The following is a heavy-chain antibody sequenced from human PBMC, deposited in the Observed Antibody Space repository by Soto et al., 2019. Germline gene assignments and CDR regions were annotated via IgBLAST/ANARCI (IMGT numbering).Heavy chain of an antibody. CDR1: DFTMSTYS. CDR3: AGDAVTTSTTPVYYNYGMDV. Sequence: PGGSLRLSCAASDFTMSTYSMNWVRQAPGKGLEWVSSITLSSTYKYYADSVKGRFTISRDNAKNSLYLQMNSLRAEDTAVYFCAGDAVTTSTTPVYYNYGMDVWGQGTTVTVSS. J-gene: IGHJ6*02. CDR2: ITLSSTYK. D-gene: IGHD1-1*01. V-gene: IGHV3-21*01.